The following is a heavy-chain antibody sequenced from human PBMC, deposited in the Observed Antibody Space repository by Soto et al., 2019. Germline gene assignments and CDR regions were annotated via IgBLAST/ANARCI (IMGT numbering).Heavy chain of an antibody. Sequence: SETLSLTCAIYGASLGGFHWTWLRQAPGKGLEWIGELIHGGSTNYNPSLKSRVSFSLDTSKNQFSLHLMSVTAADTAVYYCARSPLGYDYVRQTWREVGDSFDIWGRGAMVT. CDR1: GASLGGFH. CDR2: LIHGGST. CDR3: ARSPLGYDYVRQTWREVGDSFDI. D-gene: IGHD3-16*01. V-gene: IGHV4-34*12. J-gene: IGHJ3*02.